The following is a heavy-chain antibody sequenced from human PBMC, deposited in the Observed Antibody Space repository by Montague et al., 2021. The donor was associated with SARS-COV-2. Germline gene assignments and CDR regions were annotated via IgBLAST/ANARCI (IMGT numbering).Heavy chain of an antibody. CDR1: GRSISTDHY. V-gene: IGHV4-38-2*02. D-gene: IGHD4-11*01. J-gene: IGHJ5*02. CDR2: IHHSGNT. Sequence: SETLSLTCTVSGRSISTDHYWGWIRQPPGKGLEWIGSIHHSGNTYYNPSLKSRLTISIDTYKNQFSLKLTSLTAADTAVYYCASQVAYLDYFDPWGQGTLVTVSS. CDR3: ASQVAYLDYFDP.